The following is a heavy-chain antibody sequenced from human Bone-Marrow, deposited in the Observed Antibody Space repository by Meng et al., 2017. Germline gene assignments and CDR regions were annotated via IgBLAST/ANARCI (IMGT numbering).Heavy chain of an antibody. CDR3: ARELYGSGWYGES. D-gene: IGHD6-19*01. J-gene: IGHJ4*02. CDR1: GGSISSYT. V-gene: IGHV4-4*07. Sequence: SETLSLTCTVSGGSISSYTWSWIRQPAGKGLEWIGRIYTSGNTDCNPSFKSRVTMSVDTSKNQFSLKLDSVTAADTAVYYCARELYGSGWYGESWGQGPLVTVSS. CDR2: IYTSGNT.